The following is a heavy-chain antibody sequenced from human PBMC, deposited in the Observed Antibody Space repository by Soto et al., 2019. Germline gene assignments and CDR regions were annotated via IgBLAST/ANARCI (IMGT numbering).Heavy chain of an antibody. J-gene: IGHJ4*02. Sequence: GGFLRLSCAASGFTFSSYTMNWVRQAPGKGLEWVSLISARGGSTYYADSVKGRFTISRDNSKNTLYLQMNSLRAEDTAVYHCAFGNLSSYFDYWGQGTPVTVSS. V-gene: IGHV3-23*01. CDR2: ISARGGST. CDR3: AFGNLSSYFDY. CDR1: GFTFSSYT. D-gene: IGHD3-16*01.